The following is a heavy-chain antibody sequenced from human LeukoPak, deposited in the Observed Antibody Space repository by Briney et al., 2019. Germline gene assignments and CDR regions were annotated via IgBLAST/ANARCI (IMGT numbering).Heavy chain of an antibody. D-gene: IGHD3-9*01. V-gene: IGHV7-4-1*02. CDR3: ARGDDILTGYYSRPPWYYFDY. J-gene: IGHJ4*02. CDR2: INTNTGNP. CDR1: GYTFTTYA. Sequence: GASVKVSCKASGYTFTTYAMNWVRQAPGQGLEWMGWINTNTGNPTYAQGFTGGFVFSLDTSVSTAYLQISSLKTEDTAVYYCARGDDILTGYYSRPPWYYFDYWGQGTLVTVSS.